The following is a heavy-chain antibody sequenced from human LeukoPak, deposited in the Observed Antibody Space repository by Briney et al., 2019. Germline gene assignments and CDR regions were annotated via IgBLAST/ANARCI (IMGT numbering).Heavy chain of an antibody. CDR2: ISGSGGST. V-gene: IGHV3-23*01. CDR3: AKVRQVGYYGSGSYSHYFDY. D-gene: IGHD3-10*01. CDR1: GFTFSSYA. Sequence: PGGSLRLSCAASGFTFSSYAMSWVRQAPGKGLEWVSAISGSGGSTYYADSVKGRFTISRDNSKNTLYLQMNSLRAEDTAVYYYAKVRQVGYYGSGSYSHYFDYWGQGTLVTVSS. J-gene: IGHJ4*02.